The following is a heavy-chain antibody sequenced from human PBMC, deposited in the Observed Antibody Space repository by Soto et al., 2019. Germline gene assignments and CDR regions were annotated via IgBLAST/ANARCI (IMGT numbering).Heavy chain of an antibody. V-gene: IGHV4-31*03. CDR3: ARSYDSSGYWAGLDFDN. D-gene: IGHD3-22*01. Sequence: QVQLQESGPGLVKPSQTLSLTCTVSGGSISSGAYYWSWIRQHPGKGLEWIGYIYYSGSTYYNPYLKSRVTMSADTSRNQFSLKLSSVTAADTAIYYCARSYDSSGYWAGLDFDNWGQGTLVTVSS. J-gene: IGHJ4*02. CDR1: GGSISSGAYY. CDR2: IYYSGST.